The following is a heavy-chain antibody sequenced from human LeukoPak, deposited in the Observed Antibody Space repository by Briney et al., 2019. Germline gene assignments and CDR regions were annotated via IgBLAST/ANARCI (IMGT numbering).Heavy chain of an antibody. CDR3: ARGGSGNSGY. J-gene: IGHJ4*02. V-gene: IGHV4-59*02. D-gene: IGHD2-15*01. CDR2: IYSSGST. Sequence: PSETLSLTCGVSGGSVSSTNWWTWIRQPPGKGLEWIGYIYSSGSTDYNPSLKSRVTISVDTSKNQFSLKLSSVTAADTAVYYCARGGSGNSGYWGQGTLVTVSS. CDR1: GGSVSSTNW.